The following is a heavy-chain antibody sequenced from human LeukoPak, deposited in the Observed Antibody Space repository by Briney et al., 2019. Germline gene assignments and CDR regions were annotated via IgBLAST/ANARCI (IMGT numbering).Heavy chain of an antibody. V-gene: IGHV3-11*04. CDR3: ARGKTPAVTTPFDY. CDR1: GFTFSDYY. J-gene: IGHJ4*02. CDR2: ISSYGTTI. D-gene: IGHD4-17*01. Sequence: GGFLRLSCAASGFTFSDYYMSWIRQAPGKGLEWVSYISSYGTTIYYADSVKGRFTISRDNAKNSLYLQMNSLRAEDTAVYYCARGKTPAVTTPFDYWGQGTLVTVSS.